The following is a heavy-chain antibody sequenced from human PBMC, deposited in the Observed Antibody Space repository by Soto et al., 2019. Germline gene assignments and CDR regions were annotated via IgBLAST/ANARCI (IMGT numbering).Heavy chain of an antibody. D-gene: IGHD5-12*01. CDR1: GFTFSTYS. J-gene: IGHJ3*02. Sequence: PGGSLRLSCVGSGFTFSTYSINWVRQAPGKGLEWVSSISSRSTIYFADSVKGRFTISRDNAKNSLYLHMNSLRDEDTAVYYCARDVGLQYSGYGDAFDIWGQGTMVTVSS. CDR3: ARDVGLQYSGYGDAFDI. CDR2: ISSRSTI. V-gene: IGHV3-48*02.